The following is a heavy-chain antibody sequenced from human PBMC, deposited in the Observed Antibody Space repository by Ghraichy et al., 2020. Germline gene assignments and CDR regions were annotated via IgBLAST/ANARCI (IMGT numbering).Heavy chain of an antibody. CDR1: GYTFTNYG. CDR3: ARVTVTTSLLDY. CDR2: ISVYNGNT. V-gene: IGHV1-18*01. D-gene: IGHD4-17*01. J-gene: IGHJ4*02. Sequence: ASVKVSCKASGYTFTNYGINWVRQAPGQGLEWMGWISVYNGNTDYAQKLQGRVTMTTDTSTSTAYMELRSLRSDDTAVYYCARVTVTTSLLDYWGQGTLVTVSS.